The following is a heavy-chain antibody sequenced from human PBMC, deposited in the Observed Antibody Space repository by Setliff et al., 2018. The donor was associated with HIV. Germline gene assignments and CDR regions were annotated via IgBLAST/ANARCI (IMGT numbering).Heavy chain of an antibody. CDR3: ARGVNFDY. CDR1: GGSIGGYY. Sequence: SLTCAVYGGSIGGYYWSWIRQPPGKGLEWIGYIYIYNSGSTNYNPSLTSRVTISADTSRNQFSLKLTSVTAADTAIYYCARGVNFDYWGQGTQVTVSS. J-gene: IGHJ4*02. D-gene: IGHD3-3*01. CDR2: IYIYNSGST. V-gene: IGHV4-59*01.